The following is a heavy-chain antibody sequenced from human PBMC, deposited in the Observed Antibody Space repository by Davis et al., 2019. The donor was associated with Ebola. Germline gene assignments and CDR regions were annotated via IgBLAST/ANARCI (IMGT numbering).Heavy chain of an antibody. D-gene: IGHD3-22*01. Sequence: PSETLSLTCTVSGGSISSGGYYWSWIRQHPGKGLEWIGYIYYSGSTYYNPSLKSRVTISVDTSKNQFSLKLSSVTAADTAVYYCAREQIDYYDSSGYYQYYFDYWGQGTLVTVSS. CDR3: AREQIDYYDSSGYYQYYFDY. J-gene: IGHJ4*02. CDR1: GGSISSGGYY. CDR2: IYYSGST. V-gene: IGHV4-31*03.